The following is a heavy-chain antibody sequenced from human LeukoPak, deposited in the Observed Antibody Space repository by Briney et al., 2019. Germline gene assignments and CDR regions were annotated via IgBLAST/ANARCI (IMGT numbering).Heavy chain of an antibody. Sequence: GGSLRLSCAASGFTFSSYAMTWVRQAPGKGLEWVSSIYSAGATHYAESVKGRFTISRDNSKNTLYLQMNSLRAEDMAVYYCARIEWERLGRAFDIWGQGTMVTVSS. D-gene: IGHD1-26*01. CDR2: IYSAGAT. V-gene: IGHV3-53*01. CDR3: ARIEWERLGRAFDI. J-gene: IGHJ3*02. CDR1: GFTFSSYA.